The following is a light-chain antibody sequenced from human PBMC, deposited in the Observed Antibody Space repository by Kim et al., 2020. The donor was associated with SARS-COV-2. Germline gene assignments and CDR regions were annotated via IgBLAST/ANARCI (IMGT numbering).Light chain of an antibody. Sequence: SPGERATLSCRASQSVSSSYLAWYQQKPGQAPRLLIYGASSRATGIPDRFSGSGSGTDFTLTISRLEPEDFAVYYCQQYGRSLWTFGQGTKVDIK. CDR3: QQYGRSLWT. J-gene: IGKJ1*01. V-gene: IGKV3-20*01. CDR1: QSVSSSY. CDR2: GAS.